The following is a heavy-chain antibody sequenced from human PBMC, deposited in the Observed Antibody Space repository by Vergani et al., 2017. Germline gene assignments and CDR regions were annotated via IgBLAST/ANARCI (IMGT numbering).Heavy chain of an antibody. Sequence: EVQLVESGGGIVKPGGSLRLSCVASGFSFRNAWMNWVRRTPGKGLEWVGRIKSTFDRGTTDYAAAVKGRFTISRDDSKNTLFLQMNGLKTEDIGVYYCTSVPRYCGAGSCYWLRDHRYYGMDVWGQGTTVTVSS. CDR3: TSVPRYCGAGSCYWLRDHRYYGMDV. V-gene: IGHV3-15*07. CDR1: GFSFRNAW. CDR2: IKSTFDRGTT. J-gene: IGHJ6*02. D-gene: IGHD4/OR15-4a*01.